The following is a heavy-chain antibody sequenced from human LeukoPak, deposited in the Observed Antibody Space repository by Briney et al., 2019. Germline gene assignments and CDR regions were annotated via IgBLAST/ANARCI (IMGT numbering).Heavy chain of an antibody. V-gene: IGHV4-34*01. J-gene: IGHJ4*02. CDR2: INHSGST. CDR3: ARGGYSGLTH. CDR1: GGSFSGYY. Sequence: SETLSLTCAVYGGSFSGYYWSWIRQPPEKGLEWIGEINHSGSTNYNPSLKSRVTISVDTSKNQFSLKLSSVTAADTAVYYCARGGYSGLTHWGQGTLVTVSS. D-gene: IGHD5-12*01.